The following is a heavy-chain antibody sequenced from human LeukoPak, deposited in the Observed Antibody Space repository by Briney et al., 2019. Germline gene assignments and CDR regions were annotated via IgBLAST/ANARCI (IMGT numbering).Heavy chain of an antibody. J-gene: IGHJ5*02. CDR2: ISAYNGNT. CDR1: GYTFTSYG. CDR3: ARWYYGSGRANWFDP. Sequence: ASVKVSCKASGYTFTSYGISWVRQAPGQGLEWMGWISAYNGNTNYAQKLQGRVTMTTDTSTSTAYMELRSLRSDDTAVYYCARWYYGSGRANWFDPWGQGTLVTVSS. V-gene: IGHV1-18*01. D-gene: IGHD3-10*01.